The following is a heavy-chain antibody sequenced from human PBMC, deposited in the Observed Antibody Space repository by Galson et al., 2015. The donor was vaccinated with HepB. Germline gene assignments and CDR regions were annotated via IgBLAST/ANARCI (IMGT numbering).Heavy chain of an antibody. CDR1: GYTFTSYG. CDR2: ISAHYGTT. V-gene: IGHV1-18*04. CDR3: ARANDFVSRHDYFDC. D-gene: IGHD3-3*01. Sequence: SVKVSCKASGYTFTSYGISWVRQAPGQGLEWMGWISAHYGTTKNAQSFQGRVTITTDTSTNTAYMELRSLRSEDTAVYYCARANDFVSRHDYFDCWGQGTLVTVSS. J-gene: IGHJ4*02.